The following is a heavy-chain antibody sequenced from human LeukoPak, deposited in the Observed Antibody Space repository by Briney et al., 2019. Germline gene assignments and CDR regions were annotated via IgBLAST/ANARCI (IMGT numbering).Heavy chain of an antibody. J-gene: IGHJ4*02. Sequence: GGSLRLSCAASGFTFSTYVMHWVRQAPGKGLQWVAVILYDGSNKYYADSVKGRFTISRDNAKNSLYMQMNSLRAEDTAVYYCARESYSGSYDYWGQGTLVTVSS. D-gene: IGHD1-26*01. CDR2: ILYDGSNK. CDR3: ARESYSGSYDY. V-gene: IGHV3-30*07. CDR1: GFTFSTYV.